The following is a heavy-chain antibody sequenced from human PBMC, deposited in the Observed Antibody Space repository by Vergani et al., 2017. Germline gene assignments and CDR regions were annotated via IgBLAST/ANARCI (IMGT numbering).Heavy chain of an antibody. CDR2: IIPILGIA. CDR1: GYTFTAYY. V-gene: IGHV1-69*09. J-gene: IGHJ6*02. Sequence: QVQLVQSGAEVGKPGASVKISCKASGYTFTAYYIHWVRQAPGQGLEWMGRIIPILGIANYAQKFQGRVTITADKSTSTAYMELSSLRSEDTAVYYCAKTSFVGATAYYYYYGMDVWGQGTTVTVSS. D-gene: IGHD1-26*01. CDR3: AKTSFVGATAYYYYYGMDV.